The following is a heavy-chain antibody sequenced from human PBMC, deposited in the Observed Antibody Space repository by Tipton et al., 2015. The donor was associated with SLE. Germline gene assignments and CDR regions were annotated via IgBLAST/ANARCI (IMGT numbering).Heavy chain of an antibody. CDR3: ASEGLYDSSGYYDY. CDR1: GFTFSSYA. J-gene: IGHJ4*02. CDR2: ISYDGSNK. Sequence: SLRLSCAASGFTFSSYAMHWVRQAPGKGLEWVAVISYDGSNKYYADSVKGRFTISRDNSKNTLYLQMNSLRAEDTAVYYCASEGLYDSSGYYDYWGQGTLVTVS. V-gene: IGHV3-30-3*01. D-gene: IGHD3-22*01.